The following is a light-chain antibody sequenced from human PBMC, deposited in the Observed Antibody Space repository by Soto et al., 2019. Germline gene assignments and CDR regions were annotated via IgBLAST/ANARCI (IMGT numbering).Light chain of an antibody. CDR1: SNDIGVYNY. J-gene: IGLJ2*01. V-gene: IGLV2-14*01. Sequence: QSALTQPASVSGSLGQSITISCTGTSNDIGVYNYVSWYQQYPGKAPKLIIYEVSNRPSGVSDRFSGSKSGNTASLTISGLQAEDEADYYCSPYSNYRVFGGGTQLTVL. CDR3: SPYSNYRV. CDR2: EVS.